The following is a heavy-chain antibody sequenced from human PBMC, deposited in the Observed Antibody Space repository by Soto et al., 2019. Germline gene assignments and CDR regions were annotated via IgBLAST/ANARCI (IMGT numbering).Heavy chain of an antibody. CDR1: GYTFTSYG. CDR2: ISAYNGNT. J-gene: IGHJ6*03. Sequence: ASVKVSCKASGYTFTSYGISWVRQAPGQGLEWMGWISAYNGNTNYAQKLQGRVTMTTDTSTSTAYMELRSLRSDDTAVYYCARAGDLTGTNNHYYYYYMDVWGKGTTVTVSS. V-gene: IGHV1-18*01. CDR3: ARAGDLTGTNNHYYYYYMDV. D-gene: IGHD1-7*01.